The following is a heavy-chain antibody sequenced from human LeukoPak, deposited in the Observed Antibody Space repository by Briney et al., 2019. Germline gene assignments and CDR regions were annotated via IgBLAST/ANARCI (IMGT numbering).Heavy chain of an antibody. Sequence: SETLSLTCTVSGGSISSSSYYWGWIRQPPGKGLEWIGNMYYSGSTYYNPSLKSRVTISVDTSKNQFSLKLSSVTAADTAVYYCAVPGHGWLQFDYWGQGTLVTVSS. J-gene: IGHJ4*02. D-gene: IGHD5-24*01. CDR2: MYYSGST. CDR3: AVPGHGWLQFDY. V-gene: IGHV4-39*07. CDR1: GGSISSSSYY.